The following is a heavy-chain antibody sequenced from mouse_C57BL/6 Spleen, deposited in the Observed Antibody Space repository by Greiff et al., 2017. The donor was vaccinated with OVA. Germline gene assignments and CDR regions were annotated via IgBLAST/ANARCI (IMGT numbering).Heavy chain of an antibody. CDR2: IDPSDSYT. CDR3: ARPLYYDYDGYWYFDV. Sequence: VQLQQPGAELVMPGASVKLSCKASGYTFTSYWMHWVKQRPGQGLEWIGEIDPSDSYTNYNQKFKGKSTLTVDKSSSTAYMQLSILTSEDSAVYYCARPLYYDYDGYWYFDVWGTGTTVTVSS. J-gene: IGHJ1*03. CDR1: GYTFTSYW. V-gene: IGHV1-69*01. D-gene: IGHD2-4*01.